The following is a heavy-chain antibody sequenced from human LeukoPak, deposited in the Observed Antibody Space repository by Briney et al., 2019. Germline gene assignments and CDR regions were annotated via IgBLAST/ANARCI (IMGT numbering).Heavy chain of an antibody. Sequence: GGSLRLSCAVSGFTFSSFSMNWVRQAPGKGLEWVSSISTSTSCIYHPDSLKGRFTISRDNAKNTLYLQMNSLRAEDTAVYYCARDPGHYDFWSGTTAGDYWGQGTLVTVSS. J-gene: IGHJ4*02. D-gene: IGHD3-3*01. CDR1: GFTFSSFS. CDR3: ARDPGHYDFWSGTTAGDY. CDR2: ISTSTSCI. V-gene: IGHV3-21*01.